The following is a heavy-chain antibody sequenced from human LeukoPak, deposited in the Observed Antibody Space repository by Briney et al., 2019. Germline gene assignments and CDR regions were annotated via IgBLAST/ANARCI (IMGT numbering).Heavy chain of an antibody. J-gene: IGHJ6*03. V-gene: IGHV1-18*01. D-gene: IGHD2-2*01. CDR1: GYTFTSYG. CDR3: ARDAQHYCSSTSCYGPRSGADYYYYYMDV. CDR2: IIAYNGNT. Sequence: ASVKLSCKASGYTFTSYGISWVRQAPGQGLEWMGWIIAYNGNTNYAQKLQGRVTMTTDTSKSKAYMELRSLRSDDTAVYYCARDAQHYCSSTSCYGPRSGADYYYYYMDVWGKGTTVTVSS.